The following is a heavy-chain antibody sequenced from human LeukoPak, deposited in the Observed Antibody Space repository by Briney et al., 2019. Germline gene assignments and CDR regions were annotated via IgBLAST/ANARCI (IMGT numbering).Heavy chain of an antibody. D-gene: IGHD6-13*01. Sequence: RPGGSLRLSCAASGFTFSSYAMHWVRQAPGKGPEWVTVIARDGKDKHHADSVKGRFTISRDNSKNTLYLQMNSLRTDDTAVYYCARDVAAAAVYYFDYWGQGTLVTVSS. CDR3: ARDVAAAAVYYFDY. J-gene: IGHJ4*02. CDR2: IARDGKDK. V-gene: IGHV3-30*04. CDR1: GFTFSSYA.